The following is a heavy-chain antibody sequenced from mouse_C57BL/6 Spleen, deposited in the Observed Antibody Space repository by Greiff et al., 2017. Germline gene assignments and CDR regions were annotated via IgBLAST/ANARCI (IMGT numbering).Heavy chain of an antibody. D-gene: IGHD2-4*01. V-gene: IGHV1-69*01. Sequence: QVQLQQPGAELVMPGASVKLSCKASGYTFTSYWMHWVKQRPGQGLEWIGEIDPSDSYTNYNQKFKGKSTLTVDKSSSTAYMQLSSLTSEDSAVYYCARWNDYDEDYCAYWGQGTTLTVSS. CDR3: ARWNDYDEDYCAY. CDR2: IDPSDSYT. J-gene: IGHJ2*01. CDR1: GYTFTSYW.